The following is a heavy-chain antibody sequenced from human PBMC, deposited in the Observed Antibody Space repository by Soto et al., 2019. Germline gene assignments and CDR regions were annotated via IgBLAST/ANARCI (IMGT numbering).Heavy chain of an antibody. Sequence: SETLSLTCAVSGDPISSSQWWTWVRQTPGKGLEWIGKIDQNGITNYNPSLASRVTILKDNSKNQLSLKLTSVTAVDSAVYYCARLNRDYYYYGMDVWGQGATVTVSS. CDR3: ARLNRDYYYYGMDV. V-gene: IGHV4-4*02. CDR1: GDPISSSQW. J-gene: IGHJ6*02. CDR2: IDQNGIT.